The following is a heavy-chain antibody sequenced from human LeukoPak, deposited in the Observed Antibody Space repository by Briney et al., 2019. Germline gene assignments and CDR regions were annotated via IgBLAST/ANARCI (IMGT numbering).Heavy chain of an antibody. CDR2: IIPIFGTA. D-gene: IGHD2-15*01. CDR3: ARDRGGNAHTGHAFDI. CDR1: GGTFSSYA. J-gene: IGHJ3*02. V-gene: IGHV1-69*05. Sequence: SVKVSCKASGGTFSSYAISWVRQAPGQGLEWMGGIIPIFGTANYAQKFQGRVTITTDESTSTAYMELSSLRSEDTAVYYCARDRGGNAHTGHAFDIWGQGTMVTVSS.